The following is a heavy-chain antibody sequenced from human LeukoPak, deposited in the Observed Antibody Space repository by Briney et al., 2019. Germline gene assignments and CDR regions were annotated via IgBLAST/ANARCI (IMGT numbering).Heavy chain of an antibody. CDR2: INPNSGGT. CDR1: GYTFTGYY. Sequence: ASVKVSCKASGYTFTGYYMHWVRQAPGQGLEWMGRINPNSGGTNYAQKFQGRVTMTRDTSISTAYMELSRLRSDDTAVYYCARDSFPYLVTIPYWGQGTLVTVSS. V-gene: IGHV1-2*06. CDR3: ARDSFPYLVTIPY. J-gene: IGHJ4*02. D-gene: IGHD3-3*01.